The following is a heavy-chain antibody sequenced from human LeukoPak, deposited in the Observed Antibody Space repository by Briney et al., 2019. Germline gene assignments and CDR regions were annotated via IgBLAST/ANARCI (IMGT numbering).Heavy chain of an antibody. V-gene: IGHV3-23*01. Sequence: PGGSLRLSCAASGFTFSSYAMSWVRQAPGKGLEWVSAISGSGGSTHYADSVKGRFTISRDNSKNTLYLQMNSLRAEDTAVYYCAKDRDSSGWSWAVYFDYWGQGTLVTVSS. CDR1: GFTFSSYA. J-gene: IGHJ4*02. D-gene: IGHD6-19*01. CDR3: AKDRDSSGWSWAVYFDY. CDR2: ISGSGGST.